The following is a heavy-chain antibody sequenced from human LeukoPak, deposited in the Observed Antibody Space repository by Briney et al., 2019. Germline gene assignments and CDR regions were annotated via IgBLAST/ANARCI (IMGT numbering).Heavy chain of an antibody. Sequence: GGSLRLSCVASGFTVSSNYMSWVRQAPGKGLEWVSVIYSGGSTYYTDSAKGRFTISRDNSKNTLYLQMNSLRAEDTAVYYCASGSGSYRTPYYYMDVWGTGTTVTVSS. V-gene: IGHV3-53*01. J-gene: IGHJ6*03. CDR3: ASGSGSYRTPYYYMDV. CDR1: GFTVSSNY. D-gene: IGHD3-10*01. CDR2: IYSGGST.